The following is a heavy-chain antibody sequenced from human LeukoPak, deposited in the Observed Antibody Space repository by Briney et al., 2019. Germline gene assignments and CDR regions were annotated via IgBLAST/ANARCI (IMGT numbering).Heavy chain of an antibody. CDR2: ISYDGSNK. Sequence: PGGSLRLSCAASGFTFSSYGMHWVRQAPGKGLEWVAVISYDGSNKYYADSVKGRFTISRDNSKNTLYLQMNSLRAEDTAVYYCAKLPRGDGFDYWGQGTLVTVSS. CDR3: AKLPRGDGFDY. J-gene: IGHJ4*02. V-gene: IGHV3-30*18. CDR1: GFTFSSYG. D-gene: IGHD5-24*01.